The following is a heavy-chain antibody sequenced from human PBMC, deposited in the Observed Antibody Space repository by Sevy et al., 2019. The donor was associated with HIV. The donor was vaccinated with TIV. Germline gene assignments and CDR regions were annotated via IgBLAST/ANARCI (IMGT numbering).Heavy chain of an antibody. J-gene: IGHJ4*02. CDR3: ARESGVYDFWSGYPEMGQSFDY. D-gene: IGHD3-3*01. Sequence: GGSLRLSCAASGFTFSSYWMSWVRQAPGKGLEWVANIKQDGSEKYYVDSVKGRFTISRDNAKNSLNLQMNSLRAEDTAVYYCARESGVYDFWSGYPEMGQSFDYWGQGTLVTVSS. CDR2: IKQDGSEK. V-gene: IGHV3-7*01. CDR1: GFTFSSYW.